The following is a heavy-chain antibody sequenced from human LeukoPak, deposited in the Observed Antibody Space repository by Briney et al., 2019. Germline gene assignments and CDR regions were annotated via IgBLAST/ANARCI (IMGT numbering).Heavy chain of an antibody. CDR2: IYYSGST. J-gene: IGHJ5*02. D-gene: IGHD3-10*01. CDR1: GGSISSSSFY. V-gene: IGHV4-39*07. CDR3: ARLHPREFRARGMKNWFDP. Sequence: PSETLSLTCTVSGGSISSSSFYWGWIRPPPGKGLEWIGSIYYSGSTYYNPSLKSRVTISVDTSKNQFSLKLSSVTAADTAVYYCARLHPREFRARGMKNWFDPWGQGTLVTVSS.